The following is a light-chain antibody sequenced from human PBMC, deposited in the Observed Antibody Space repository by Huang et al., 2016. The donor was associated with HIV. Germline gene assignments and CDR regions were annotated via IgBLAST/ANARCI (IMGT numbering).Light chain of an antibody. V-gene: IGKV4-1*01. CDR1: QSVLYNSNNKNY. CDR3: QQYYNTPLT. J-gene: IGKJ4*01. Sequence: DFLMIQSPESLSFSLGSRAPINSKSIQSVLYNSNNKNYLAWYKQKPGQPPELLIKWASTRESGVPDRFSGSGSGTDFTLTISGLQTEDVAVYYCQQYYNTPLTFGGGTKVEIK. CDR2: WAS.